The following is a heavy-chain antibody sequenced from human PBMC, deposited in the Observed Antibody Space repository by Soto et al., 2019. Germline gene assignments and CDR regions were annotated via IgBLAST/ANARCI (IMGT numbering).Heavy chain of an antibody. CDR2: IYTSGST. CDR1: GGSISSYY. D-gene: IGHD6-6*01. CDR3: ARVMEQLALDY. V-gene: IGHV4-4*07. J-gene: IGHJ4*02. Sequence: QVQLQESGPGLVKPSETLSLTCTVSGGSISSYYWSWIRQPAGKGLEWIGRIYTSGSTNYNPSLKGRVTKSVDTSKNQFSLKLSSVAAADTAVDYCARVMEQLALDYWGQGTLVTVSS.